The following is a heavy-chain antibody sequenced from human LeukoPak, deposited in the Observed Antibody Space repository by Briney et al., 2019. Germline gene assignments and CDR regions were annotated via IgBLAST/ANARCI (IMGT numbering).Heavy chain of an antibody. V-gene: IGHV3-74*03. J-gene: IGHJ4*02. CDR3: VRGYTIGPGGY. CDR1: GFTFSSYV. Sequence: GGSLRLSCAASGFTFSSYVMYWVRQAPGKGLVWVSRINSDGSSTTYADSVKGRFTISRDDAKNTLHLQMNSLRVEDTAVYYCVRGYTIGPGGYWGQGTLVTVSS. CDR2: INSDGSST. D-gene: IGHD3-16*02.